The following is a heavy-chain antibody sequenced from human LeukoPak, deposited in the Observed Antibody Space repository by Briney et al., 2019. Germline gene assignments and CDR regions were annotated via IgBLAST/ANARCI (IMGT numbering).Heavy chain of an antibody. D-gene: IGHD6-13*01. J-gene: IGHJ5*02. V-gene: IGHV4-38-2*02. CDR2: TYHSGST. CDR3: ARGGYSSSWYGTENWFDP. CDR1: GYSISSGYY. Sequence: SETLSLTCTVSGYSISSGYYWGWIRQPPGKGLEWIGSTYHSGSTYYNPSLKSRVTISVDTSKNQFSLKLSSVTAADTAVYYCARGGYSSSWYGTENWFDPWGQGTLVTVSS.